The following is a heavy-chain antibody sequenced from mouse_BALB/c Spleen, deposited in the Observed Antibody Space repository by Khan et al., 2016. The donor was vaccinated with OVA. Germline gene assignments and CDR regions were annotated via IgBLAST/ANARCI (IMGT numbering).Heavy chain of an antibody. CDR3: TRDRIDY. Sequence: QMQLEESGAELAKPGASVKMSCKASGYIFTTYWMHWVKQRPGQGLEWIGYINPTSGYTDYNEKFKDRATLSADKSSSTAYMQLSSLTSEDSAVYYCTRDRIDYWGQGTTLTVSS. CDR1: GYIFTTYW. V-gene: IGHV1-7*01. CDR2: INPTSGYT. J-gene: IGHJ2*01.